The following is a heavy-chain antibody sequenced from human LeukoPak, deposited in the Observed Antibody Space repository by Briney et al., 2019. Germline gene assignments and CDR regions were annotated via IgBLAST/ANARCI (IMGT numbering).Heavy chain of an antibody. CDR3: ARVFVVVPAAIHYFDY. V-gene: IGHV3-30*03. CDR1: GFTFSSYG. J-gene: IGHJ4*02. D-gene: IGHD2-2*01. Sequence: PGGSLRLSCAASGFTFSSYGMHWVRQAPGKGLEWVAVISYDGSNKYYADSVKGRFTISRDNAKNSLYLQMNSLRAEDTAVYYCARVFVVVPAAIHYFDYWGQGTLVTVSS. CDR2: ISYDGSNK.